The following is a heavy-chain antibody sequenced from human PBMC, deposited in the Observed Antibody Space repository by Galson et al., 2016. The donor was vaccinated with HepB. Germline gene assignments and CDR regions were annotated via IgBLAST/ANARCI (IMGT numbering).Heavy chain of an antibody. CDR1: GGSISSYY. Sequence: SETLSLTCTVSGGSISSYYWSWIRQPPGKRLEWIGYIYNRGRTNYNPSLKSRVTISVDTSKNQFYLNLRSVTAADTAVYYCARDRDSSSYFSLDYWGQGTLVTVSS. CDR2: IYNRGRT. D-gene: IGHD3-22*01. V-gene: IGHV4-59*01. J-gene: IGHJ4*02. CDR3: ARDRDSSSYFSLDY.